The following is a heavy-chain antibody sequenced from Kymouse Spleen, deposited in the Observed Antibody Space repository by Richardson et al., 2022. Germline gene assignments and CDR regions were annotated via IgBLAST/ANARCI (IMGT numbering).Heavy chain of an antibody. J-gene: IGHJ4*02. CDR1: GGSVSSGSYY. D-gene: IGHD1-1*01,IGHD1-20*01,IGHD1-7*01. CDR2: IYYSGST. Sequence: QVQLQESGPGLVKPSETLSLTCTVSGGSVSSGSYYWSWIRQPPGKGLEWIGYIYYSGSTNYNPSLKSRVTISVDTSKNQFSLKLSSVTAADTAVYYCAREGTGPFDYWGQGTLVTVSS. CDR3: AREGTGPFDY. V-gene: IGHV4-61*01.